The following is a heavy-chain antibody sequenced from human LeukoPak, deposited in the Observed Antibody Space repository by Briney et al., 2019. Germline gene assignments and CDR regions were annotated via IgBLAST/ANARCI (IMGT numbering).Heavy chain of an antibody. V-gene: IGHV1-69*04. CDR3: ARRGLVPEYYYYGMDV. CDR1: GGTFSSYA. CDR2: IIPILGIA. D-gene: IGHD6-6*01. Sequence: SVKVSCKASGGTFSSYAISWVRQAPGQGLEWMGRIIPILGIANYAQKFQGRVTITADKSTSTAYMELSSLRSEDTAVYYCARRGLVPEYYYYGMDVWGQGTTDTVSS. J-gene: IGHJ6*02.